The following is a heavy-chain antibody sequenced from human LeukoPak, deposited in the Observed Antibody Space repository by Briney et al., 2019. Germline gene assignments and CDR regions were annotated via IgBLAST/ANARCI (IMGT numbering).Heavy chain of an antibody. V-gene: IGHV3-30*04. Sequence: GGSLRLSCAASGFTFSSYAMHWVRQAPGKGLERVAVISYDGSNKYYADSVKGRFTISRDNSKNTLYLQMNSLRAEDTAVYYCARGPMVRGVIIWGQGTLVTVSS. CDR2: ISYDGSNK. CDR3: ARGPMVRGVII. D-gene: IGHD3-10*01. J-gene: IGHJ4*02. CDR1: GFTFSSYA.